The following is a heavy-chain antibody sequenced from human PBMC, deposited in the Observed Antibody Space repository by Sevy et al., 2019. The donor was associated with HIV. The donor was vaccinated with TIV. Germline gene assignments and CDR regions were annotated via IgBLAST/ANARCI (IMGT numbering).Heavy chain of an antibody. V-gene: IGHV3-33*01. D-gene: IGHD5-18*01. CDR1: GFTFSNYA. J-gene: IGHJ4*02. CDR2: IWSDGRFE. CDR3: TTDGGGYNYGYSFDY. Sequence: GGSLRLSCAATGFTFSNYAMHWVRQTPGKGLEWVAIIWSDGRFENHGDSVKGRFTISRDNSKNTLYLQMNSLKTEDTAVYYCTTDGGGYNYGYSFDYWGQGTLVTVSS.